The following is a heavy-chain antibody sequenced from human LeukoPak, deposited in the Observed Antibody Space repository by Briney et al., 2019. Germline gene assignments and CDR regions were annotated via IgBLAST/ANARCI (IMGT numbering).Heavy chain of an antibody. CDR1: GYTFTSYG. CDR2: ISAYNGNT. CDR3: ARGSVRLLEWTPFYY. Sequence: ASVKVSCKASGYTFTSYGISWVRQAPGQGLEWMGWISAYNGNTNYAQKLQGRVTMTTDTSTSTAYMELRSLRSDDTAVYYCARGSVRLLEWTPFYYWGQGTLVTVSS. D-gene: IGHD3-3*01. J-gene: IGHJ4*02. V-gene: IGHV1-18*01.